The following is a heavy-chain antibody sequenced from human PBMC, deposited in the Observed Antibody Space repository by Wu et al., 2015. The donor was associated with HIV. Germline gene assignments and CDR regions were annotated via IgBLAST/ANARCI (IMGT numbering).Heavy chain of an antibody. CDR1: GGTFSSYA. CDR2: IIPIFGTA. CDR3: ATRGSGSVRGDYYYGMDV. V-gene: IGHV1-69*05. Sequence: QVQLVQSGAEVKKPGSSVKVSCKASGGTFSSYAISWVRQAPGQGLEWMGGIIPIFGTANYAQKFQGRVTITTDESTSTAYMELSSLRSEDTAVYYCATRGSGSVRGDYYYGMDVVGPRDHGHRSP. J-gene: IGHJ6*02. D-gene: IGHD1-26*01.